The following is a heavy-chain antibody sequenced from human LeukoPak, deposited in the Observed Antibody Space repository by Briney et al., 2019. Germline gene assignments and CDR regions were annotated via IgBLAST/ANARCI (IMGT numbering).Heavy chain of an antibody. CDR1: GFTFSSYA. CDR2: ISASGGST. Sequence: PGGSLRLSCAASGFTFSSYAMSWVRQAQGKGLDWFSAISASGGSTYYADSVRGRFTISRDNSKNTLFLQMNNLRAEDTAVYYCAKRRYDDSTGYYYFDYWGQGTLVTVSS. V-gene: IGHV3-23*01. D-gene: IGHD3-22*01. J-gene: IGHJ4*02. CDR3: AKRRYDDSTGYYYFDY.